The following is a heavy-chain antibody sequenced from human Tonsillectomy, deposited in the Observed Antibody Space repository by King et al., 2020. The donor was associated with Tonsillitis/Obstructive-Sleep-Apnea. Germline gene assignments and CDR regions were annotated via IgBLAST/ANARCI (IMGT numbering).Heavy chain of an antibody. CDR2: ISYDGSNK. J-gene: IGHJ6*03. V-gene: IGHV3-30*04. D-gene: IGHD5-18*01. Sequence: VQLVESGGGVVQPGRSLRLSCAASGFTFSSYAMHWVRQAPGKGLEWVAVISYDGSNKYYADSVKGRFTISRDNSKNTLYLQMNSLRAEDTAVYYCARAGGMDTYYYYMDVWGKGTTVTVSS. CDR3: ARAGGMDTYYYYMDV. CDR1: GFTFSSYA.